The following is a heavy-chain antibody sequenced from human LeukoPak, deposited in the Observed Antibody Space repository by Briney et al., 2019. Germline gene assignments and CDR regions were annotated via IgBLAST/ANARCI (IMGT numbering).Heavy chain of an antibody. V-gene: IGHV4-59*08. J-gene: IGHJ4*02. Sequence: SETLSLTCTVSGGSISSYYWSWIRQSPGKGLEWIGYIFYIGSTNYNPSLKSRVTISVDTSKNQFSLKLSSVTAADTAVYYCARAGVDYGGNSGYFDYWGQGTLVTVSS. CDR1: GGSISSYY. CDR3: ARAGVDYGGNSGYFDY. D-gene: IGHD4-23*01. CDR2: IFYIGST.